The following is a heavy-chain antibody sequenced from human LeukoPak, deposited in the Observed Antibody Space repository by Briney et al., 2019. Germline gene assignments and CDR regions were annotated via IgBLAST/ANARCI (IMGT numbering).Heavy chain of an antibody. Sequence: SETLSLTCTVSGGSISSSSYYWGWIRQPPGKGLGWIGSIYYSGSTYYNPSLKSRVTISVDKSKTQFSLKLNSVTAADTAVYYCARDYCTSTTCPNWFDPWGQGTLVTVSS. CDR2: IYYSGST. J-gene: IGHJ5*02. CDR3: ARDYCTSTTCPNWFDP. V-gene: IGHV4-39*07. CDR1: GGSISSSSYY. D-gene: IGHD2-2*01.